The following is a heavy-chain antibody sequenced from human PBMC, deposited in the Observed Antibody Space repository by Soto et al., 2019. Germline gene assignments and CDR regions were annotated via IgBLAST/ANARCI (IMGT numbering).Heavy chain of an antibody. Sequence: GSLRLSCAASGFTFGSYAMNWVRQAPGKGLEWVSAISGSGGSTYYARSVEGRFSISRDNSKNTLYLQINSLRAEDTAVYYCARGGSVIGYDILTGYSSDFDYWGQGTLVTVSS. CDR2: ISGSGGST. CDR1: GFTFGSYA. CDR3: ARGGSVIGYDILTGYSSDFDY. J-gene: IGHJ4*02. D-gene: IGHD3-9*01. V-gene: IGHV3-23*01.